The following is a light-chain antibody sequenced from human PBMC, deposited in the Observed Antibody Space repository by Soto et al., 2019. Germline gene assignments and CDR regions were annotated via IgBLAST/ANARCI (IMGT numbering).Light chain of an antibody. J-gene: IGKJ5*01. CDR1: QTISNS. CDR3: QQTDSIPIT. CDR2: ASS. Sequence: DLQMTQSPSSLSASVGDRVTITCRASQTISNSLNWYQQRPGKAPNLLIYASSSLQSGAPPRFSGSGSGTDFTLTINSLQPEDFATYYCQQTDSIPITFGQGTRLEIK. V-gene: IGKV1-39*01.